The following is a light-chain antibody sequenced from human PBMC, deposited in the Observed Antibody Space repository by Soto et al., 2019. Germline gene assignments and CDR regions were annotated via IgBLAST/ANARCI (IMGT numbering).Light chain of an antibody. V-gene: IGKV3-15*01. J-gene: IGKJ3*01. CDR2: DAS. CDR1: QTIRNG. CDR3: HQYPFWPPRT. Sequence: IMMTQSPVTLSVSPGERATLSCRASQTIRNGLAWYQQKPGQAPRLLIYDASTRATGVPARFSGSGPGTDFTLTISSLQSEDFAVYYCHQYPFWPPRTFGPGTIVDAK.